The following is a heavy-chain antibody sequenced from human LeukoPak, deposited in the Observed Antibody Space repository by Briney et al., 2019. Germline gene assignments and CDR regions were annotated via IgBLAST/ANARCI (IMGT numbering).Heavy chain of an antibody. J-gene: IGHJ4*02. V-gene: IGHV3-30*18. CDR2: ISYDGSNK. CDR1: GFTFSSYG. CDR3: AKGIPSDF. Sequence: PGGSLRLSCAASGFTFSSYGMHWVRQAPGKGLEWVAVISYDGSNKYYADSVKGRFTTSRDNSKNTLYLQMNSLRAEDTAVYYCAKGIPSDFWGQGTLVTVSS.